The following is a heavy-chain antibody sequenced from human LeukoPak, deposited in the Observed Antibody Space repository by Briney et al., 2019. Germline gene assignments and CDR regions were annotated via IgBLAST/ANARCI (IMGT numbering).Heavy chain of an antibody. CDR2: IQYDGSNK. J-gene: IGHJ3*02. Sequence: GGSLRLSCAASGFTFSSYGMHWVRQAPGKGLEWVAFIQYDGSNKYYADSVKGRVTISRDNSKNTLYLQMNSLRAEDTAVYYCANEYSKGDIWGQGTMVTVSS. CDR3: ANEYSKGDI. V-gene: IGHV3-30*02. CDR1: GFTFSSYG. D-gene: IGHD5-12*01.